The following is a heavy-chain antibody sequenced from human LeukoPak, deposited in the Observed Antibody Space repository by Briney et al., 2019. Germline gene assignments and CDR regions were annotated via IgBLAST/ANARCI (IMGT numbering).Heavy chain of an antibody. CDR1: GYTFTSYG. CDR3: ARDRRIAVAGTLFDY. Sequence: VASVKVSCKASGYTFTSYGISWVRQAPGQGLEWMGIINPSGGSTSYAQKFQGRVTMTRDTSTSTVYMELSSLRSEDTAVYYCARDRRIAVAGTLFDYWGQGTLVTVSS. V-gene: IGHV1-46*01. CDR2: INPSGGST. J-gene: IGHJ4*02. D-gene: IGHD6-19*01.